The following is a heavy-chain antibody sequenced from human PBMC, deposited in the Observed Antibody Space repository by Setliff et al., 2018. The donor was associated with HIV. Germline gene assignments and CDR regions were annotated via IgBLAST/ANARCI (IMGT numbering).Heavy chain of an antibody. CDR3: ARVSITYWYSIPTFYYYMDV. V-gene: IGHV4-39*01. D-gene: IGHD2-15*01. CDR1: GGSISSRNYY. Sequence: PSETLSLTCTVSGGSISSRNYYWGWIRQPPGKGLEWIGNIYYSGSTYYNPSLKSRFTISVDTSKNQFSLQLSSVTAADTAMYYCARVSITYWYSIPTFYYYMDVWGKGTKVTVSS. CDR2: IYYSGST. J-gene: IGHJ6*03.